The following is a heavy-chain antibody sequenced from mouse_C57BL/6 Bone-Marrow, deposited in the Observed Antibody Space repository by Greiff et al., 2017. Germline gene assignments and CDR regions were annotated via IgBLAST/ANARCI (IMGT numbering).Heavy chain of an antibody. J-gene: IGHJ1*03. V-gene: IGHV2-6-1*01. CDR2: IWSDGST. CDR3: ARHRGYGSSYWYFDV. Sequence: VKLVESGPGLVAPSQSLSITCTVSGFSLTSYGVHWVRQPPGKGLEWLVVIWSDGSTTYNSALKSRLSISKDNSKSQVFLKMNSLQTDDTAMYDCARHRGYGSSYWYFDVWGTGTTVTVSS. CDR1: GFSLTSYG. D-gene: IGHD1-1*01.